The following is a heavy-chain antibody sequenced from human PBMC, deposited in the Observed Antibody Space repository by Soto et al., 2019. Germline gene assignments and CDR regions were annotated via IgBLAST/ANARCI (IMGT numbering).Heavy chain of an antibody. CDR1: GFTFSTYA. J-gene: IGHJ6*02. D-gene: IGHD6-19*01. Sequence: GGSLRLSCAASGFTFSTYAMNWVRQAPGKGLEWVSAISGSGGSTFYADSVKGRFTLSRDNTKNKVYLQMNSLRAEDTAVYYCAKVLGDSSGWGYYYYAMDVWGHGTTVTVSS. V-gene: IGHV3-23*01. CDR3: AKVLGDSSGWGYYYYAMDV. CDR2: ISGSGGST.